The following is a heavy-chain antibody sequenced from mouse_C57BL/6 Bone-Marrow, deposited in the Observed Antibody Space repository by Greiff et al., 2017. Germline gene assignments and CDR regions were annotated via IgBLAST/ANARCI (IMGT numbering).Heavy chain of an antibody. V-gene: IGHV1-64*01. J-gene: IGHJ3*01. D-gene: IGHD2-3*01. CDR1: GYTFTSYW. CDR2: IHPNSGST. Sequence: QVQLQQPGAELVKPGASVKLSCKASGYTFTSYWMHWVKQRPGQGLEWIGMIHPNSGSTNYNEKFTSKATLTVDKSSSTAYMQLSSLTSDDSAVYYGARAADGYYTWVAYWGQGTLVTVSA. CDR3: ARAADGYYTWVAY.